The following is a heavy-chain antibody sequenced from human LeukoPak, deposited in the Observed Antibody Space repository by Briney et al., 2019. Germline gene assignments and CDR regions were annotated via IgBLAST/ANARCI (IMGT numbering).Heavy chain of an antibody. Sequence: GGSLRLSCAASGFTSSSYGMHWVRQAPGKGLEWVAVIWHDGSNKYYADSVKGRFTISRDNSKNTMYLQMNSLRAEDTAVYYCARGYYDNSGYFFFDSWGQGTLVTVSS. CDR1: GFTSSSYG. V-gene: IGHV3-33*08. CDR3: ARGYYDNSGYFFFDS. CDR2: IWHDGSNK. J-gene: IGHJ4*02. D-gene: IGHD3-22*01.